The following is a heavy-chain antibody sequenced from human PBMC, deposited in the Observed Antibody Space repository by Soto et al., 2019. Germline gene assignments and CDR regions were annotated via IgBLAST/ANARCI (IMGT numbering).Heavy chain of an antibody. CDR1: GFILRDTW. Sequence: EVQLVESGGGLVQPGGSLRLSCATSGFILRDTWMTWVRQAPGKGLEWVANIKEDGSQRYYVDSVKGRFTISRDNAKNLVLLQMNILRVEDSAVYYCARPVARVFGDWGPGTLVTVSS. V-gene: IGHV3-7*03. J-gene: IGHJ4*02. CDR3: ARPVARVFGD. CDR2: IKEDGSQR. D-gene: IGHD3-16*01.